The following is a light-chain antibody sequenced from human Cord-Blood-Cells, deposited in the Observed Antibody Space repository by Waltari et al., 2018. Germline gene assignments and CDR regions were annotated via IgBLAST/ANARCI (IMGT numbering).Light chain of an antibody. CDR2: DVS. CDR1: SSDVGGYNY. V-gene: IGLV2-14*03. Sequence: QSALTQPAYVSGSPGQSITISCTGTSSDVGGYNYVSWYQQHPGKAPKLMIYDVSNRPSGVSNRFSGSQSGNTASLTISGLQAEDEADYYCSSYTSSSNYVFGTGTKVTVL. CDR3: SSYTSSSNYV. J-gene: IGLJ1*01.